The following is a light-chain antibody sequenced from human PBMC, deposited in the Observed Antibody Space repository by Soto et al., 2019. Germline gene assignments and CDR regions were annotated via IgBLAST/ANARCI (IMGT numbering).Light chain of an antibody. V-gene: IGLV2-14*01. CDR3: SSYTSSSLYV. CDR1: NSDVGAYIY. J-gene: IGLJ1*01. Sequence: QSVLTQPASVSGSPGQSITISCTGTNSDVGAYIYVSWYQQHPDKAPKLMIYDVSNRPSGVSNRFSGSKSGNTASLTISGLQAEDEADYYCSSYTSSSLYVFGTGTKVTVL. CDR2: DVS.